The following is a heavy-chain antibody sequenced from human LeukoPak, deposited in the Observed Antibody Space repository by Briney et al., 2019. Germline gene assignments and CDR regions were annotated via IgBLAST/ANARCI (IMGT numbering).Heavy chain of an antibody. V-gene: IGHV1-69*04. Sequence: ASVKVSCRASGGTFSSYAISWVRQAPGQGLEWMGRIIPIFGIANYAQKFQGRVTITADKSTSTAYMELSSLRSEDTAVYYCARSYDSSGYYSPYFDYWGQGTLVTVSS. D-gene: IGHD3-22*01. CDR2: IIPIFGIA. CDR1: GGTFSSYA. J-gene: IGHJ4*02. CDR3: ARSYDSSGYYSPYFDY.